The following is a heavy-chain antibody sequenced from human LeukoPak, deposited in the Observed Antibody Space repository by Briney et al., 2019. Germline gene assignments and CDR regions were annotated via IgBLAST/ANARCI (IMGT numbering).Heavy chain of an antibody. Sequence: SETLSLTCTVSGGSISSYYWSWIRQPPGKGLEWIAYIYYRGSTNYNPSLKSRVTISVDTSKNQFSLKLRSVTAADTAVYYCARTTEGGYTYGYFYYYYMDVWGKGTTVTISS. D-gene: IGHD5-18*01. CDR1: GGSISSYY. J-gene: IGHJ6*03. CDR2: IYYRGST. V-gene: IGHV4-59*01. CDR3: ARTTEGGYTYGYFYYYYMDV.